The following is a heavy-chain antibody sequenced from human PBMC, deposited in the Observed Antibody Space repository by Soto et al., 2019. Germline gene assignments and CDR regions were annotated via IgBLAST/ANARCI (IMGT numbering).Heavy chain of an antibody. V-gene: IGHV3-21*01. Sequence: GGSLRLSCASSGFTFSAYTMNWVRQAPGKGLEWVSSINGRSNYKYYTDSVKGRFTISRDNAKNSLYLQMNRLRAEDTAVYYCAIVVRIGRAPSAILFWGLGILVT. CDR2: INGRSNYK. CDR3: AIVVRIGRAPSAILF. J-gene: IGHJ4*02. D-gene: IGHD1-26*01. CDR1: GFTFSAYT.